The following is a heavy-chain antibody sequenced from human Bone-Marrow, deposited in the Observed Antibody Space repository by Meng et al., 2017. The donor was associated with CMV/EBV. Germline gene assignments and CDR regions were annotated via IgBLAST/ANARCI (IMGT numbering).Heavy chain of an antibody. CDR3: ASSGRYDFWSGYYIPAAY. Sequence: SETLSLTCAVYGGSFSGYYWSWIRQPPGKGLEWIGEINHSGSTNYNPSLKSRVTISVDTSKNQFSLKLSSVTAADTAVYYCASSGRYDFWSGYYIPAAYWGQGNLVTVSS. CDR2: INHSGST. D-gene: IGHD3-3*01. CDR1: GGSFSGYY. V-gene: IGHV4-34*01. J-gene: IGHJ4*02.